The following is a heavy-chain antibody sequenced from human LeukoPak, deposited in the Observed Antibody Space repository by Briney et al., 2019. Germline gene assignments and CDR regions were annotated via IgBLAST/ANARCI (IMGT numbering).Heavy chain of an antibody. J-gene: IGHJ5*02. CDR3: ARDIVVARKGWFDP. CDR1: GFTFSSYW. Sequence: GGSLRLSCTVSGFTFSSYWMSWVRQAPGKGLEWVANIQQDGNEKYYVDSVKGRFTVSRDNAKKSLYLQMNSLRAEDTAVYYCARDIVVARKGWFDPWGQGTLVTVSS. V-gene: IGHV3-7*01. D-gene: IGHD2-21*01. CDR2: IQQDGNEK.